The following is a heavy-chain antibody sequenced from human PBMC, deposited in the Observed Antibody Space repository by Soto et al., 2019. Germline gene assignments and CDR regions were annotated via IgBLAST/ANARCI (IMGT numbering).Heavy chain of an antibody. Sequence: HGESLKISCKGSGDTFTSHWIAWVRQMPGKGLELMGLIYPADSDTRYSPSFEAQVTISVDKSISTAYLQWSSLKASDTAMYYCVRPQAKELGTIRGAFDIWGQGTKVTVSS. J-gene: IGHJ3*02. CDR3: VRPQAKELGTIRGAFDI. CDR1: GDTFTSHW. CDR2: IYPADSDT. V-gene: IGHV5-51*01. D-gene: IGHD3-10*01.